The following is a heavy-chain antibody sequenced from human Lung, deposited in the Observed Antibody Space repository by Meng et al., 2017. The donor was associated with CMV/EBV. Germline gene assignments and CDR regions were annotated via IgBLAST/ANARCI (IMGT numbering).Heavy chain of an antibody. CDR2: IPHRGSS. CDR1: CASISKHNW. Sequence: VHFRESGLDLVKSSETVSLTCAVSCASISKHNWWAWVRQPPGKGLEWIGEIPHRGSSAYNPSLKSRVSMSIDKSKNQFSLKLTSVTAADTAVYHCLRRSGGSVWGQGTLVTVSS. V-gene: IGHV4-4*02. CDR3: LRRSGGSV. D-gene: IGHD3-10*01. J-gene: IGHJ1*01.